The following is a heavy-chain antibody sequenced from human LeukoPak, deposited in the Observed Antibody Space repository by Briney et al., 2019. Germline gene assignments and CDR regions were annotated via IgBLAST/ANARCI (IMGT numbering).Heavy chain of an antibody. V-gene: IGHV1-46*01. CDR1: GYTFTSYY. D-gene: IGHD2-2*02. CDR3: ARDYHYCSSTSCYTRYYYYGMDV. J-gene: IGHJ6*02. CDR2: INPSGGSI. Sequence: ASVKVSCKASGYTFTSYYMHWVRQAPGQGLEWMGIINPSGGSISYAQKFQGRVTMTRDTSTSTVYMELSSLRSEDTAVYYCARDYHYCSSTSCYTRYYYYGMDVWGQGTTVTVSS.